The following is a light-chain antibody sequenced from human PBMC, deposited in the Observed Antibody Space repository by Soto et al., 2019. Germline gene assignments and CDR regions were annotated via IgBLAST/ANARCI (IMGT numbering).Light chain of an antibody. Sequence: QSVLTQSASVSGSPGQSITISCTGTSSDVGGYNYVSWYQQHPGKAPKLIIYDVSNRPSGVSTRFSGSKSGNTASLTISGLQAEHEADYSCSSYTSTNSWVFGGGTQLTVL. CDR3: SSYTSTNSWV. V-gene: IGLV2-14*01. J-gene: IGLJ3*02. CDR1: SSDVGGYNY. CDR2: DVS.